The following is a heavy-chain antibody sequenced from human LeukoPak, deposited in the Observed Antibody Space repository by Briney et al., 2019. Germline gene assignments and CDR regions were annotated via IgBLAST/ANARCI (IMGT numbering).Heavy chain of an antibody. D-gene: IGHD3-10*01. CDR2: IYTSGST. CDR3: ARDPATGFSMKKRAYYYYYYGMDV. CDR1: SGSISSYY. Sequence: PSETLSLTCTVSSGSISSYYWSWIRQPDGKGLEWIGRIYTSGSTNYNPSLKSRVTMSVDTSKNQFSLKLSSVTAADTAVYYCARDPATGFSMKKRAYYYYYYGMDVWGQGTTVTVSS. J-gene: IGHJ6*02. V-gene: IGHV4-4*07.